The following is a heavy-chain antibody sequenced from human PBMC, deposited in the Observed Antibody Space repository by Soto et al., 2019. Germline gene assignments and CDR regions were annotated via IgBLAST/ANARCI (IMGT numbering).Heavy chain of an antibody. Sequence: QVQLVQSGAELKKPGSSVNVSWAASGGTFKTYTINWVRQAPGQGLEWIGQIIPMYDSANYAQRFQGRVTISADKSTNIAYMELSGLRSEDTALYYCATWRTYSGSYCFDYWGQGTLVSVSS. CDR2: IIPMYDSA. D-gene: IGHD1-26*01. CDR3: ATWRTYSGSYCFDY. V-gene: IGHV1-69*06. J-gene: IGHJ4*02. CDR1: GGTFKTYT.